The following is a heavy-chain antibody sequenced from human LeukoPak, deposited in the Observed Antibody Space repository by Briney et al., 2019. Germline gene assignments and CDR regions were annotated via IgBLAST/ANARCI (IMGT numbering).Heavy chain of an antibody. V-gene: IGHV4-4*07. CDR3: AGGLQYCSGGTCYPDFDY. CDR1: GGSIRSYY. CDR2: TYTRGST. Sequence: SETLSLTCTVSGGSIRSYYWSWIRQPAGKGLEWIGRTYTRGSTNYNPSLKSRVTMSVDTSKNQFSLKLSSVTAADTAVYYCAGGLQYCSGGTCYPDFDYWGQGTLVTVSS. D-gene: IGHD2-15*01. J-gene: IGHJ4*02.